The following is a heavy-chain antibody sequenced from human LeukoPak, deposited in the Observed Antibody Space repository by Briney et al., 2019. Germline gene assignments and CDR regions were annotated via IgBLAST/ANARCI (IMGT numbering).Heavy chain of an antibody. Sequence: ASVKVSCKASGYTFTSYYMHWVRQAPGQGLEWMGIINPSGGSTSYAQKFQGRVTMTRDMSTSTVYMELSSLRSEDTAVYYCARNADCSSTSCYAFFDYWGQGTLVTVSS. V-gene: IGHV1-46*01. D-gene: IGHD2-2*01. J-gene: IGHJ4*02. CDR3: ARNADCSSTSCYAFFDY. CDR2: INPSGGST. CDR1: GYTFTSYY.